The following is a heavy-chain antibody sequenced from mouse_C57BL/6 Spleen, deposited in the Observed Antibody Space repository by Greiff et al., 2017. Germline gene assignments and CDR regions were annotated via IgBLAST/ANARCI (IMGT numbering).Heavy chain of an antibody. D-gene: IGHD1-1*01. V-gene: IGHV1-52*01. CDR2: IDPSDSET. J-gene: IGHJ2*01. CDR3: ARGGYYYGSSYYFDY. CDR1: GYTFTSYW. Sequence: QVQLKESGAELVRPGSSVKLSCKASGYTFTSYWMHWVKQRPIQGLEWIGNIDPSDSETHYNQKFKDKATLTVDKSSSTAYMQLSSLTSEDSAVYYCARGGYYYGSSYYFDYWGQGTTLTVSS.